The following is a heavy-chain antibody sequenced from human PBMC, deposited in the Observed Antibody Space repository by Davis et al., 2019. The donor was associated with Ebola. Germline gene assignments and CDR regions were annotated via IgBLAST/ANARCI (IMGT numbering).Heavy chain of an antibody. V-gene: IGHV5-10-1*01. Sequence: GESLKISCQGSGYSFTSYWISWVRQMPGKGLEWMGRIDPSDSYTNYSPSFQGHVTISADKSISTAYLQWSSLKASDTAMYYCARHLGVVAALLQYPTLYNWFDPWGQGTLVTVSS. D-gene: IGHD2-15*01. J-gene: IGHJ5*02. CDR2: IDPSDSYT. CDR1: GYSFTSYW. CDR3: ARHLGVVAALLQYPTLYNWFDP.